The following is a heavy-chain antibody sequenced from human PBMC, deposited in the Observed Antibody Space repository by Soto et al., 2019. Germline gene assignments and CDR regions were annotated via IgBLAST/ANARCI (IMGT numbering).Heavy chain of an antibody. CDR1: GFSLSTSGMC. CDR3: ARGGIWSGYYRVFDY. CDR2: IDWDDDK. V-gene: IGHV2-70*01. J-gene: IGHJ4*02. Sequence: SGPTLVNPTQTLTLTCTFSGFSLSTSGMCVSWICQPPGKALEWLALIDWDDDKYYSTSLKTRLTISKDTSKNQVVLTMTNMDPVDTATYYCARGGIWSGYYRVFDYWGQGTLVTVSS. D-gene: IGHD3-3*01.